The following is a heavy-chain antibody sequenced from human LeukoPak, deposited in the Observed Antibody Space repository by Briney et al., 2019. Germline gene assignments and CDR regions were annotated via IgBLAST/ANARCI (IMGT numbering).Heavy chain of an antibody. D-gene: IGHD6-13*01. CDR1: GGSFSGYY. V-gene: IGHV4-34*01. CDR3: ASWVAASGTNWFDP. CDR2: INHSGST. Sequence: PSETLSLTCAVYGGSFSGYYWSWIRQPPGKGLEWIGEINHSGSTNYNPSLKSRVTISVDTSKNQFSLKLSSVTAVDTAVYYCASWVAASGTNWFDPWGQGTLVTVSS. J-gene: IGHJ5*02.